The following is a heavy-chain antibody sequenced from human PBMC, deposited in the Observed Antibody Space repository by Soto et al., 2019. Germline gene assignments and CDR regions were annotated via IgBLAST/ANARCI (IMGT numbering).Heavy chain of an antibody. V-gene: IGHV4-59*01. CDR3: AKFDPIVQRVYDVNYAFDF. J-gene: IGHJ3*01. CDR2: IYYSGST. Sequence: SETLSLTCTVSGGSISSYYWSWIRQPPGKGLEWIGYIYYSGSTNYNPSLKGRVTISVDTSKNQFSLKLSSVTAADTAVYYCAKFDPIVQRVYDVNYAFDFWGKGTMVTVSS. CDR1: GGSISSYY. D-gene: IGHD2-8*01.